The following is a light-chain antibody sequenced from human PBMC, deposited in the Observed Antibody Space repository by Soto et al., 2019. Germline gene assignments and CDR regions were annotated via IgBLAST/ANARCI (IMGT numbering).Light chain of an antibody. CDR3: QQANSFPVT. CDR1: QGVSGW. Sequence: DIQMTQSPSSVSASVGDRVTITCRASQGVSGWLAWYQQKPGKAPKLLIYSVSSLQSGVPARFSGSGSGTDFGLTTSSLKPYDFATYYWQQANSFPVTFGGGTRVEMK. V-gene: IGKV1-12*01. J-gene: IGKJ4*01. CDR2: SVS.